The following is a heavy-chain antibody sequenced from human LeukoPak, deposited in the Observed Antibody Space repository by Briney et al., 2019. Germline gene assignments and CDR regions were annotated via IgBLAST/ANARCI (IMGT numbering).Heavy chain of an antibody. CDR3: ARNVGIVVVPTAINGMDV. CDR2: INHSGST. V-gene: IGHV4-34*01. CDR1: GGSFSGDY. D-gene: IGHD2-2*02. J-gene: IGHJ6*02. Sequence: PSETLSLTCAVYGGSFSGDYWSWLRQPPGKGLEWIGEINHSGSTNYNPSLKSRVTISVDTSKNQFSLKLSSVTAADTAVYCCARNVGIVVVPTAINGMDVWGQGTTVTVSS.